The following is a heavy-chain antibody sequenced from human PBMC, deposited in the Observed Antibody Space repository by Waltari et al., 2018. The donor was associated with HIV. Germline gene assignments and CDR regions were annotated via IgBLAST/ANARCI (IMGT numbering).Heavy chain of an antibody. V-gene: IGHV4-34*01. CDR2: INHSGST. CDR3: ARYFHYYDSRDGHYANRSEGWYFDY. Sequence: QVQLQQWGAGLLKPSETLSLTCAVYGGSFSGYYWSWIRQPPGKGLEWIGEINHSGSTNYNPALKIRGTISVDTSKNQFSLKLSSVNAADTAVYYWARYFHYYDSRDGHYANRSEGWYFDYWGQGTLVTVSS. J-gene: IGHJ4*02. CDR1: GGSFSGYY. D-gene: IGHD3-22*01.